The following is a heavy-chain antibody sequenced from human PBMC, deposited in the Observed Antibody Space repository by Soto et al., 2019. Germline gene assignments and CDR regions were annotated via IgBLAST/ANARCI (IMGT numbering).Heavy chain of an antibody. CDR3: ARGIRNYYGTDV. CDR1: GFTFSSYW. J-gene: IGHJ6*02. V-gene: IGHV3-74*01. CDR2: IKTDGTIT. Sequence: EVQLVESGGGLVQPGGSLRLSCAASGFTFSSYWMHWVRQAPGKGLVWVSRIKTDGTITNYADSVRGRFTISRDDAKHTVYLQMNSLRDEDTAVYCARGIRNYYGTDVWGQGTTVSVSS. D-gene: IGHD5-18*01.